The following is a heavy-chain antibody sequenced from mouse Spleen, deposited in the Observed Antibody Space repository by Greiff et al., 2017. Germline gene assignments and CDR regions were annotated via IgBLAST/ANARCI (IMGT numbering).Heavy chain of an antibody. Sequence: EVHLVESGGGLVKPGGSLKLSCAASGFTFSSYAMSWVRQTPEKRLEWVATISDGGSYTYYPDNVKGRFTISRDNAKNNLYLQMSHLKSEDTAMYYCARERGTTAYYFDYWGQGTTLTVSS. CDR1: GFTFSSYA. CDR2: ISDGGSYT. J-gene: IGHJ2*01. D-gene: IGHD1-2*01. V-gene: IGHV5-4*01. CDR3: ARERGTTAYYFDY.